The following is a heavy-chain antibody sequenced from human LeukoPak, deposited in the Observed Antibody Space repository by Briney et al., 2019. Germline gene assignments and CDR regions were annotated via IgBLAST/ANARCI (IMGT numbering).Heavy chain of an antibody. V-gene: IGHV3-23*01. CDR2: ISGSGDNV. Sequence: GGSLRLSCTASGFTFSNYYMSWVRQVPGKGLEWVSSISGSGDNVYYADSVKGRFTVSRDKSKNTLYLQVNILRAEDTALYYCARKGPHETTVGPYWFFDLWGRGTLVTVSS. J-gene: IGHJ2*01. D-gene: IGHD4-17*01. CDR3: ARKGPHETTVGPYWFFDL. CDR1: GFTFSNYY.